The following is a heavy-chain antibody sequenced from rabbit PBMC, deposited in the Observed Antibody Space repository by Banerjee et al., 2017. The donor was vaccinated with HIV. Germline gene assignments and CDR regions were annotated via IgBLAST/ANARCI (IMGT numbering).Heavy chain of an antibody. CDR1: GIDFSADYY. CDR2: IYISSGST. CDR3: ARDRYAGYGYYFNL. V-gene: IGHV1S43*01. D-gene: IGHD7-1*01. Sequence: QEQLVESGGGLVKPGGTLTLTCKASGIDFSADYYFWWARQAPGKGLELIACIYISSGSTDYASWVNGRFTVSSDNAQNTVDLQMNSLTAADTATYFCARDRYAGYGYYFNLWGPGTLVTVS. J-gene: IGHJ4*01.